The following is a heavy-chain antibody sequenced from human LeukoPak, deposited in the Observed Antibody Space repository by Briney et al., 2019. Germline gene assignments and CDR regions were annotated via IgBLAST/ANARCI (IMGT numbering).Heavy chain of an antibody. CDR3: AKDFLFPGDYFDY. J-gene: IGHJ4*02. D-gene: IGHD2/OR15-2a*01. Sequence: PGGSLRLSCAASGFTFSSYAMSWVRQAPGKGLEWVSGISGSGGSTYYADSVKGRFTISRDNSKNTLYLQMNILRAEDTAVYYCAKDFLFPGDYFDYWGQGTLVTVSS. CDR2: ISGSGGST. CDR1: GFTFSSYA. V-gene: IGHV3-23*01.